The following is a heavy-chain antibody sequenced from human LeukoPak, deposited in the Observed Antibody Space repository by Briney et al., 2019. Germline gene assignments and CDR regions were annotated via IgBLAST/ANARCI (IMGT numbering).Heavy chain of an antibody. Sequence: PSEILSLTCTVSGGSISSSSYYWGWIRQPPGKGLEWIGSIYYSGSTYYNPSLKSRVTISVDTSKNQFSLKLSSVTAADTAVYYCARERYDYGVPKFDYWGQGTLVTVSS. CDR2: IYYSGST. V-gene: IGHV4-39*07. CDR3: ARERYDYGVPKFDY. CDR1: GGSISSSSYY. J-gene: IGHJ4*02. D-gene: IGHD4-17*01.